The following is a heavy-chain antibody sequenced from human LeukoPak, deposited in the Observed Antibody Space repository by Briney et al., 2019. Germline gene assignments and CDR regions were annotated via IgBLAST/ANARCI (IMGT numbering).Heavy chain of an antibody. CDR3: ATSGLDV. V-gene: IGHV6-1*01. J-gene: IGHJ6*02. CDR1: GDSVSSNSAA. CDR2: TYYRSKWFN. Sequence: SQTLSLTCAISGDSVSSNSAAWNWIRQSPSGGLEWLGRTYYRSKWFNVYALSVKSRITINPDTSKNQFSLQLNSVSPEDTAVYYCATSGLDVWGQGTTVTVSS.